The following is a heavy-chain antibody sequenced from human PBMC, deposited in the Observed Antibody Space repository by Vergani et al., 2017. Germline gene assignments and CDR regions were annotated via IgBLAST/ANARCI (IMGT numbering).Heavy chain of an antibody. CDR2: IYYSGST. CDR3: ARDRRDGYNDY. J-gene: IGHJ4*02. Sequence: QVQLQESGPGLVKPSETLSLTCTVSGGSVSSGSYYWSWIRQPAGKGLEWIGYIYYSGSTNYNPSLKSRVTISGDTSKNQFSLKLSSVTAADTAVYYCARDRRDGYNDYWGQGTLVTVSS. V-gene: IGHV4-61*10. CDR1: GGSVSSGSYY. D-gene: IGHD5-24*01.